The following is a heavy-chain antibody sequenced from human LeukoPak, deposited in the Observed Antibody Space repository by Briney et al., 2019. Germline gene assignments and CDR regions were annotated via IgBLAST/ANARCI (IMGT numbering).Heavy chain of an antibody. D-gene: IGHD2-8*01. V-gene: IGHV3-15*01. Sequence: GGSLRLSCAASGFTFSNAWMSWVRQAPGKGLEWVGRIKSKTDGGTTDYAAPVKGRFTISRDDSKNTLYLQMNSLKTEDTAVYYCTTTRDIVLMVYGEDAFDIWGQGTMVTVSS. CDR3: TTTRDIVLMVYGEDAFDI. J-gene: IGHJ3*02. CDR1: GFTFSNAW. CDR2: IKSKTDGGTT.